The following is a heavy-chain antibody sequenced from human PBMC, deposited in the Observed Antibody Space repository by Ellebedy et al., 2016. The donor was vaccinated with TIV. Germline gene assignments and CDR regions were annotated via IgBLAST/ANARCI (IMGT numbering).Heavy chain of an antibody. D-gene: IGHD3-10*01. J-gene: IGHJ4*02. Sequence: PGGSLRLSCKGSGYSFTSYWIGWVRQMPGKGLEWMGIIYPGDSDTRYSPSFQGQVTISADKSISTAYLQWSSLKASDTAMYYCARHYAGSGSYSFDYWGQGTLVTVSS. CDR2: IYPGDSDT. V-gene: IGHV5-51*01. CDR3: ARHYAGSGSYSFDY. CDR1: GYSFTSYW.